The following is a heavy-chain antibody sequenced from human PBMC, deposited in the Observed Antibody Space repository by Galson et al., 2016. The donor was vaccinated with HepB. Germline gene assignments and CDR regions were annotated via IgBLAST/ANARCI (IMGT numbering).Heavy chain of an antibody. V-gene: IGHV1-18*04. D-gene: IGHD4-11*01. J-gene: IGHJ4*02. CDR3: ARDVQFRFDY. CDR2: ISANSGNT. Sequence: SVKVSCKASGYRFFTYGISWVRQAPGQGLEWLGWISANSGNTIYAQKFQDRVTMTGDTSASTVYMDLRSLRSDDTAVYYCARDVQFRFDYWGQGTLVTVSS. CDR1: GYRFFTYG.